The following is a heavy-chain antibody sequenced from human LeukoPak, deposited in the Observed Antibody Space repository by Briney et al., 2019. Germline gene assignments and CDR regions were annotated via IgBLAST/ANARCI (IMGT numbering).Heavy chain of an antibody. D-gene: IGHD6-13*01. CDR2: ISSSSSYI. V-gene: IGHV3-21*01. CDR1: GFTVSSNY. Sequence: GGSLRLSCAASGFTVSSNYMSWVRQAPGKGLEWVSSISSSSSYIYYADSVKGRFTISRDNAKNSLYLQMNSLRAEDTAVYYCARTPAGYSSSWYWFDPWGQGTLVTVSS. J-gene: IGHJ5*02. CDR3: ARTPAGYSSSWYWFDP.